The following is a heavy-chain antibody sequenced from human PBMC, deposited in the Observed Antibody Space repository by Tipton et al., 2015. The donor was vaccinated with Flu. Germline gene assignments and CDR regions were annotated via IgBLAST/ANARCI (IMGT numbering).Heavy chain of an antibody. V-gene: IGHV4-38-2*02. Sequence: LRLSCTVSGDSISSYYWGWIRQPPGKGLEWIGNFFHSGSTYYNPSLKSRVTISEDRSRNQFSLRLSSVTAADTAVYYCARRDYSNYVSEPKNWFDPWGQGTLVTVSS. D-gene: IGHD4-11*01. CDR1: GDSISSYY. CDR3: ARRDYSNYVSEPKNWFDP. CDR2: FFHSGST. J-gene: IGHJ5*02.